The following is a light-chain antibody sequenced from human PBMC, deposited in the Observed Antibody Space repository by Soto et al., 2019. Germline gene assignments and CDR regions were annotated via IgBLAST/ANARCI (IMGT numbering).Light chain of an antibody. CDR1: QSISSW. Sequence: IQMTQSPSTLSASVGDRVTITCRASQSISSWLAWYQQKPGKAPNLLIYVASSLQSEVPSRFSGSGSGTDFTLTITSLQPEDFATYYCQQSYGTPITFGQGTRLENK. CDR2: VAS. V-gene: IGKV1-39*01. J-gene: IGKJ5*01. CDR3: QQSYGTPIT.